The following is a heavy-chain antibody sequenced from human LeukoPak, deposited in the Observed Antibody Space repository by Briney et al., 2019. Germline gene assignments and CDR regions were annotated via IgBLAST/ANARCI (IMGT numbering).Heavy chain of an antibody. V-gene: IGHV3-21*01. Sequence: GGSLRLSCTASGFTFGDYAMSWVRQAPGKGLEWVSSISSSSSYIYYADSVKGRFTISRDNAKNSLYLQMNSLRAEDTAVYYCARVQAASTSSHMDVWGKGTTVTVSS. D-gene: IGHD6-13*01. CDR2: ISSSSSYI. J-gene: IGHJ6*03. CDR1: GFTFGDYA. CDR3: ARVQAASTSSHMDV.